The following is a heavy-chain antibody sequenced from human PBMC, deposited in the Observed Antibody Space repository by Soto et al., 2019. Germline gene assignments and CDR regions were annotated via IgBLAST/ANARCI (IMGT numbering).Heavy chain of an antibody. V-gene: IGHV3-48*01. CDR2: ISSAGDKI. CDR1: GFALSNYG. J-gene: IGHJ4*02. Sequence: GGSLRLSCAASGFALSNYGMNWVRQAPGKGLQWVSYISSAGDKIYYADSVKGRFTISRDNAKNSLYLQMNSLSAEDTAVYYCARDELPYSYGSLPFVRGQGTLVTVSS. CDR3: ARDELPYSYGSLPFV. D-gene: IGHD5-18*01.